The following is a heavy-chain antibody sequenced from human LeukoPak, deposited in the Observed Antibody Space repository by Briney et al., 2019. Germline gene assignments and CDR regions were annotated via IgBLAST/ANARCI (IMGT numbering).Heavy chain of an antibody. CDR1: GGSISSGGYY. Sequence: PSETLSLTCTVSGGSISSGGYYWSWIRQHPGKGLEWIGYIYYSGSTYYNPSLKSRVTISVDTSKNQFSLKVNSVTAADTAVYYCARAPLYGGHAEWFDPWGRGTLVTVSS. D-gene: IGHD4-23*01. V-gene: IGHV4-31*03. CDR3: ARAPLYGGHAEWFDP. J-gene: IGHJ5*02. CDR2: IYYSGST.